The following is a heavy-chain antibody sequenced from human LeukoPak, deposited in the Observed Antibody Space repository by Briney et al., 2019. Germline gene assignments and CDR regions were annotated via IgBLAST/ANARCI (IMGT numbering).Heavy chain of an antibody. CDR3: ARDTYSSSWYGSLNWYFDL. D-gene: IGHD6-13*01. V-gene: IGHV3-74*01. Sequence: GGSLRLSCEASGLTFSNSWMHWVRQIPGKGLVWVSRMYGDMRDISYADSVKGRFTISRDNSKNTLYLQMNSLRAEDTAVYYCARDTYSSSWYGSLNWYFDLWGRGTLVTVSS. J-gene: IGHJ2*01. CDR2: MYGDMRDI. CDR1: GLTFSNSW.